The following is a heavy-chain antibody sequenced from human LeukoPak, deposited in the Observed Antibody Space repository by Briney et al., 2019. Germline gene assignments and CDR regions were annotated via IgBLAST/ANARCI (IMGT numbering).Heavy chain of an antibody. J-gene: IGHJ4*02. V-gene: IGHV3-23*01. CDR3: AKDKYSPVRSMSEAAYYFDF. CDR2: ITGGGDGT. Sequence: GGSLRLSCAASGFIFSNFAMTWVRQAPGKGLEWVSTITGGGDGTFYADSVNGRFTISRDNFKNTLSLQMNSLRAEDKAVYYCAKDKYSPVRSMSEAAYYFDFWGPGTLVTVSS. CDR1: GFIFSNFA. D-gene: IGHD6-13*01.